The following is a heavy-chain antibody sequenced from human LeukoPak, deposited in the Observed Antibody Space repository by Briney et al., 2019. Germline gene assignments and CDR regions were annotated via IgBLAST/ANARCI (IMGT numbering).Heavy chain of an antibody. CDR3: ARHGIYYDSSGTWFDP. V-gene: IGHV4-30-4*08. Sequence: SETLSLTCTVSGGSISSGDYYWSWIRQPPGKGLEWIGYIYYSGSTYYNPSLKSRVTISVDTSKNQFSLKLSSVTAADTAVYYCARHGIYYDSSGTWFDPWGQGILVTVSS. J-gene: IGHJ5*02. D-gene: IGHD3-22*01. CDR2: IYYSGST. CDR1: GGSISSGDYY.